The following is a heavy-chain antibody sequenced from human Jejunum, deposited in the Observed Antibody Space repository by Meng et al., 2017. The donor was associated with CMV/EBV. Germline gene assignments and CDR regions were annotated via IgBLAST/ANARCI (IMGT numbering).Heavy chain of an antibody. Sequence: VDNIYMGWVRPAPGKGLEWVSVIYSGGNRYYAESAKGRFTILRDAAKNTLELQMNSLRVEDTAVYYCASRSRVTMIRGDYYALDVWGHGTTVTVSS. CDR1: VDNIY. J-gene: IGHJ6*02. V-gene: IGHV3-53*01. D-gene: IGHD3-16*01. CDR2: IYSGGNR. CDR3: ASRSRVTMIRGDYYALDV.